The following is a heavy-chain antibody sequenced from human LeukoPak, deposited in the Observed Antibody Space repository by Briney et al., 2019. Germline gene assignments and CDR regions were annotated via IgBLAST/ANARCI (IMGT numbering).Heavy chain of an antibody. J-gene: IGHJ6*03. Sequence: GGSLRRSCAASGFTFSSYWMSWVRQAPGKGLEWVANIKQDGSEKYYVDSVKGRFTISRDNAKNSLYLQMNSLRAEDTAVYYCARDFEDSDYYYYYMDVWGKGTTVTVSS. D-gene: IGHD2-15*01. CDR2: IKQDGSEK. V-gene: IGHV3-7*01. CDR1: GFTFSSYW. CDR3: ARDFEDSDYYYYYMDV.